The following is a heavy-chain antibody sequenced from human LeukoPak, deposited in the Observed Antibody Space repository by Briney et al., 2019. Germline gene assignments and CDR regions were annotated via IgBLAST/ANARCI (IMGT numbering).Heavy chain of an antibody. V-gene: IGHV7-4-1*02. Sequence: ASVKVSCKASGYTFTSFAMNWVRQAPGQGPEWMGWINTITGNPTYAQGFTGRFVFSLDTSVSTAYLQISSLKAEDTAVYYCARVVRGSSGYRYYFDYWGQGTLVTVSS. CDR2: INTITGNP. CDR3: ARVVRGSSGYRYYFDY. CDR1: GYTFTSFA. J-gene: IGHJ4*02. D-gene: IGHD3-22*01.